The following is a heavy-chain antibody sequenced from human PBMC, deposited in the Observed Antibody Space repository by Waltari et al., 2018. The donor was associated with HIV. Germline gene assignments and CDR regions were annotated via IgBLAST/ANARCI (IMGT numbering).Heavy chain of an antibody. Sequence: EVQLVESGGGLVQPGGSLRVSCAGSRFTFSKYAMSWVRQSPGKGLEWVSAISASGTRTYYADSVKGRFTVSRDNFKNTLNLQMSSLRAEDTAVYYCARVPLDILTGFDPYYFESWGQGTLVTVSS. CDR1: RFTFSKYA. J-gene: IGHJ4*02. CDR3: ARVPLDILTGFDPYYFES. D-gene: IGHD3-9*01. V-gene: IGHV3-23*04. CDR2: ISASGTRT.